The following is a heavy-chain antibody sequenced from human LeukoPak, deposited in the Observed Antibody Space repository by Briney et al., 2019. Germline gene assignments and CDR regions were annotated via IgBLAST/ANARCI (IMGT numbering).Heavy chain of an antibody. D-gene: IGHD6-13*01. Sequence: SETLSLTCTVSGGSISSYYWSWIRQPPGKGLEWLGYIYNSRDTNYNPSLKSRVTFSVDTSKNQFSLKLSSVTAADTAVYYCARKGPIAAPGPDYWGQGTQVTVSS. V-gene: IGHV4-59*01. CDR2: IYNSRDT. J-gene: IGHJ4*02. CDR1: GGSISSYY. CDR3: ARKGPIAAPGPDY.